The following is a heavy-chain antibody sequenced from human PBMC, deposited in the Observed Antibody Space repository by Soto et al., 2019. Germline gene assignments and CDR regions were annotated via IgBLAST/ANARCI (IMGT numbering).Heavy chain of an antibody. V-gene: IGHV3-53*01. CDR1: GFNVSSNY. J-gene: IGHJ4*02. D-gene: IGHD2-2*01. Sequence: GGSLRLSCAASGFNVSSNYMTRVRQAPGKGLEWVSVIYSGGSTYYADSVKGRFTISRDNSKNTLYLQMNSLRPEDTALYYCARDSRNRNFFDYWGQGTLVTVSS. CDR3: ARDSRNRNFFDY. CDR2: IYSGGST.